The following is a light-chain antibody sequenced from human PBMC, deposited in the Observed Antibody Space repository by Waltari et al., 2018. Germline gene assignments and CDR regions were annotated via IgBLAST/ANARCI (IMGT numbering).Light chain of an antibody. CDR2: IDGGGGH. V-gene: IGLV4-69*01. Sequence: QLAVTQSPSASASLGASVKLTCPLTSEHSAYAIACPQHQPEKGPRFLMKIDGGGGHTKGDGIPDRFSGFSSGAERYLTISSLQYEDEAAYYCQTWDPDTVVFGGGTKLTV. CDR1: SEHSAYA. CDR3: QTWDPDTVV. J-gene: IGLJ2*01.